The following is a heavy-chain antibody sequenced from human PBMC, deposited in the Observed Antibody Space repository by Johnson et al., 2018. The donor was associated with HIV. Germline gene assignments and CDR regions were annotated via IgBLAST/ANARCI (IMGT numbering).Heavy chain of an antibody. CDR2: IYSGGNT. D-gene: IGHD6-6*01. CDR3: AREVGSWYSSSSGAFDI. V-gene: IGHV3-13*01. Sequence: VQLVESGGGVVRPGGSLRLSCAASGFTFDDYGMSWVRQAPGKGLEWVSVIYSGGNTYYPGSVKGRFTISRENAKNSLYLQMNSLRAGDTAVYYCAREVGSWYSSSSGAFDIWGQGTMVTVSS. J-gene: IGHJ3*02. CDR1: GFTFDDYG.